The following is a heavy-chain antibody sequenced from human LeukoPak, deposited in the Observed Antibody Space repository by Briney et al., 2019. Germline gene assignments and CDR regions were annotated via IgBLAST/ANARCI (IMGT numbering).Heavy chain of an antibody. CDR2: IYYSGST. V-gene: IGHV4-59*01. D-gene: IGHD2-15*01. CDR3: ARLPPCSGGSCNWFDP. CDR1: GGSISSYS. J-gene: IGHJ5*02. Sequence: SETLSLTCTVSGGSISSYSWSWIRQPPGKGLEWIGDIYYSGSTNYNPSLKSRVTISVDTSKNQFSLKLPSVTAADTAVYYCARLPPCSGGSCNWFDPWGQGTLVTVSS.